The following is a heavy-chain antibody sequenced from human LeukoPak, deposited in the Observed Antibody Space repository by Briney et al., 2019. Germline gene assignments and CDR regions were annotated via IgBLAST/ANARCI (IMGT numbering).Heavy chain of an antibody. CDR2: MNPNSGTT. Sequence: ASVKVSCKASGNTFTRYDINWVRQATGQGLEWMGWMNPNSGTTGNAQKFQGRVTITRNTSISTAYMELSRLRSDDTAVYYCARAFYDSSGRYYYYYMDVWGKGTTVTVSS. CDR3: ARAFYDSSGRYYYYYMDV. CDR1: GNTFTRYD. D-gene: IGHD3-22*01. V-gene: IGHV1-8*03. J-gene: IGHJ6*03.